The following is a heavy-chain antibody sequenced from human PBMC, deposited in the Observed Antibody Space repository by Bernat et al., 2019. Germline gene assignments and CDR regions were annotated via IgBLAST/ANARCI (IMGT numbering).Heavy chain of an antibody. CDR1: GFSLSTSGMC. CDR3: ARITMVRGDFYGMDV. Sequence: QVTLRESGPALVKPTQTLTLTCTFSGFSLSTSGMCVSWIRQPPGKALEWLALIDWDDDKYYSTSLKTRLTISKDTSKNQVVRTMTNMDPVDTATYYCARITMVRGDFYGMDVWGQGTTVTVSS. J-gene: IGHJ6*02. V-gene: IGHV2-70*01. D-gene: IGHD3-10*01. CDR2: IDWDDDK.